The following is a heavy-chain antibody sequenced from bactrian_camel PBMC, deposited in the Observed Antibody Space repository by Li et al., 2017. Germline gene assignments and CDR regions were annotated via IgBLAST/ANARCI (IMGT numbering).Heavy chain of an antibody. J-gene: IGHJ6*01. CDR1: GFQFSSYD. CDR2: IENGGRVT. CDR3: APGLGGYRSFDY. Sequence: VQLVESGGGLVQPGGSQRLSCAASGFQFSSYDMIWVRQAPGKGLEWVSTIENGGRVTYYADSVKGRFSTSRDNAQNTLYLQMNNLKPEDTAVYYCAPGLGGYRSFDYWGQGTQVTVS. D-gene: IGHD2*01. V-gene: IGHV3S40*01.